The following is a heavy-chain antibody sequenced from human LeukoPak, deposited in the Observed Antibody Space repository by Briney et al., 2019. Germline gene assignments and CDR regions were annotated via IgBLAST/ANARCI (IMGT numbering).Heavy chain of an antibody. CDR2: IRSKTDGGTT. CDR3: TLNYDYVWGSHREVDY. CDR1: GFTFSNAW. D-gene: IGHD3-16*02. Sequence: GGSLRLSCAASGFTFSNAWMSWVRQAPGKGLEWVGRIRSKTDGGTTDYAAPVKGRFTISRDDSKNTLYLQMNSLKTEDTAVYYCTLNYDYVWGSHREVDYWGQGTLVTVSS. J-gene: IGHJ4*02. V-gene: IGHV3-15*01.